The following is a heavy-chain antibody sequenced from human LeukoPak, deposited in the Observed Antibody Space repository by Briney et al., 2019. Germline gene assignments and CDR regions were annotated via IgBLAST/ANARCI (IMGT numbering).Heavy chain of an antibody. CDR2: IYYSGRT. V-gene: IGHV4-39*07. CDR1: GGSISSSNHY. Sequence: SETLSLTCTVSGGSISSSNHYWGWIRQPPGKGLECIGSIYYSGRTYYNPSLKSRVTISLDTSKNQFSLKLSSVTAVDTAVYYCARIEYSGPLDYWGQGTLVIVSS. CDR3: ARIEYSGPLDY. J-gene: IGHJ4*02. D-gene: IGHD1-26*01.